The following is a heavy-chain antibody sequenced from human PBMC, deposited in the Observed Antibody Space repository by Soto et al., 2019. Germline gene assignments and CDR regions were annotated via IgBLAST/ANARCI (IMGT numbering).Heavy chain of an antibody. Sequence: QVQLVQSGAEVKKPGASVKVSCKASGYTFTSYYMHWVRQAPGQGLEWMGIINPSGGSTTYAQKSRXRXXMTRDTSTRTVYMELSSLRSEDTAVYYCARVGGYSYGGVDYWGQGTLVTVSS. CDR1: GYTFTSYY. CDR2: INPSGGST. J-gene: IGHJ4*02. D-gene: IGHD5-18*01. CDR3: ARVGGYSYGGVDY. V-gene: IGHV1-46*01.